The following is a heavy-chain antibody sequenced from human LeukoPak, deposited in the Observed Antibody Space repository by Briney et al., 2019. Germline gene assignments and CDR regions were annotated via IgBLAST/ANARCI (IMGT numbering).Heavy chain of an antibody. Sequence: GGSLRLSCAASGFTFSSYAMTWVRQAPGEGLEWVSSISGSGGSTYYADSVKGRFTISKSNSKNTVYLQMNSLRAEDTAVYYCAKVLRGLAYYGDYSDWGQGTLVTVSS. V-gene: IGHV3-23*01. CDR2: ISGSGGST. D-gene: IGHD4-17*01. CDR1: GFTFSSYA. J-gene: IGHJ4*02. CDR3: AKVLRGLAYYGDYSD.